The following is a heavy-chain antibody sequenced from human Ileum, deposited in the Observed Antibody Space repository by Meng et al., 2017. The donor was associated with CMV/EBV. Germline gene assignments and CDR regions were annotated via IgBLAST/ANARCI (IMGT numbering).Heavy chain of an antibody. CDR2: VYYTGST. J-gene: IGHJ4*02. CDR1: SLLLRRSH. Sequence: SLLLRRSHCVWIPQPPGTGFEWLVTVYYTGSTSYPPSVKRRVTISADTSQNQFSLKLYSVTAADTAVYYCARVSPGGGWTNYFDYWGQGTLVTVSS. V-gene: IGHV4-39*07. CDR3: ARVSPGGGWTNYFDY. D-gene: IGHD6-19*01.